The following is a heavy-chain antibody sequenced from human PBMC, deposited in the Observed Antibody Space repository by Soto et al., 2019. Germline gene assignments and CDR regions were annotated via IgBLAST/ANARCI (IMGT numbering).Heavy chain of an antibody. Sequence: EVQLVESGGGLVQPGGSLRLSCAASGFTFSSYSMNWVRQAPGKGLEWVSYISSSSSTIYYADSVKGRFTISRDNAKNPQYLKMNRLRDEDTAVYYCARERAYSSSRAHYYYYYGMDVWGQGTTVTVSS. V-gene: IGHV3-48*02. CDR3: ARERAYSSSRAHYYYYYGMDV. CDR1: GFTFSSYS. CDR2: ISSSSSTI. J-gene: IGHJ6*02. D-gene: IGHD6-13*01.